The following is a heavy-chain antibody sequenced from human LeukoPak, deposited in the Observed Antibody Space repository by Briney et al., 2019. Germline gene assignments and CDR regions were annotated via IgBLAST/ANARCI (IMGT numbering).Heavy chain of an antibody. CDR1: GASISGSGYY. Sequence: SETLSLTCTVSGASISGSGYYWGWIRQPPGKGLEWIGSIYSSGSTYYNASLQSRVTISIETSKNQISLRLNSVTAADTAMYYCAKSGDYGLIDYWGQGTLVTVSS. CDR3: AKSGDYGLIDY. D-gene: IGHD4-17*01. CDR2: IYSSGST. J-gene: IGHJ4*02. V-gene: IGHV4-39*01.